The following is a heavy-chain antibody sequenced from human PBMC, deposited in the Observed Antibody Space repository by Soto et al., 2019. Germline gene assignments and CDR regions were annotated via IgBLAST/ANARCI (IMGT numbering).Heavy chain of an antibody. Sequence: TWETLSLTCTVSGDSISSGGYYWSWIRQHPGKGLEWIGYIYYSGTTYYNPSLKSRVTISVDTSKIQFSLNLSSVTAADTAVYYCARVACVWGGLYYFDFWGKETLVTVSS. CDR3: ARVACVWGGLYYFDF. V-gene: IGHV4-31*03. J-gene: IGHJ4*02. CDR1: GDSISSGGYY. D-gene: IGHD3-16*01. CDR2: IYYSGTT.